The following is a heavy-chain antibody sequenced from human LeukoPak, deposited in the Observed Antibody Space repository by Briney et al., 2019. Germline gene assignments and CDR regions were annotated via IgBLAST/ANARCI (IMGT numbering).Heavy chain of an antibody. V-gene: IGHV4-34*01. CDR1: GGSFSGYY. Sequence: SETLSLTCAVYGGSFSGYYWXWIRXPPGXXLEWIGEINHSGSTNYNPSLKSRVXXSVDTSKXQFSLKLSSVTAADTAVYYCTSQTVARWFDPWGQGTLVTVSS. CDR3: TSQTVARWFDP. J-gene: IGHJ5*02. CDR2: INHSGST. D-gene: IGHD1-14*01.